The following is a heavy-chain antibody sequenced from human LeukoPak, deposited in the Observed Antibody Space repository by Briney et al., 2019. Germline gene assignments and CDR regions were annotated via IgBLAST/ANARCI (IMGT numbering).Heavy chain of an antibody. CDR3: ARDLYYYDSSGGQGY. CDR2: INHSGST. CDR1: GGSISSYY. J-gene: IGHJ4*02. Sequence: EXXSLTCTVSGGSISSYYWSWIRQPPGKGLEWIGEINHSGSTNYNPSLKSRVTISVDTSKNQFSLKLSSVTAADTAVYYCARDLYYYDSSGGQGYWGQGTLVTVSS. V-gene: IGHV4-34*01. D-gene: IGHD3-22*01.